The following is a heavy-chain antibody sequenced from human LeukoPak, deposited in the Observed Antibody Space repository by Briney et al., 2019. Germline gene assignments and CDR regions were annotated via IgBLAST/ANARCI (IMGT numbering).Heavy chain of an antibody. CDR1: GFTFNSYS. CDR3: ARGTYIVATPDY. Sequence: GGSLRLSCAASGFTFNSYSMNWVRQAPGKGLEWVSSISGSNSYIYYADSMKGRFTISRDNAKNSLYLQMNSLRAEDTAVYYCARGTYIVATPDYWGQGTLVTVSS. V-gene: IGHV3-21*01. CDR2: ISGSNSYI. D-gene: IGHD5-12*01. J-gene: IGHJ4*02.